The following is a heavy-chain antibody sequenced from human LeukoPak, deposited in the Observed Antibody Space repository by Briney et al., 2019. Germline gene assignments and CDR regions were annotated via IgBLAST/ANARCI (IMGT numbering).Heavy chain of an antibody. J-gene: IGHJ6*03. V-gene: IGHV1-69*05. Sequence: GSSVKVSCKASGGTFSSYAISWVRQAPGQGLEWMGGIIPIFGTANYAQKFQGRVTITTDESTSTAYMELSSLRSEDTAVYYCATYTIFGVVTDLHYYMDVWGKGTTVTVSS. CDR3: ATYTIFGVVTDLHYYMDV. D-gene: IGHD3-3*01. CDR2: IIPIFGTA. CDR1: GGTFSSYA.